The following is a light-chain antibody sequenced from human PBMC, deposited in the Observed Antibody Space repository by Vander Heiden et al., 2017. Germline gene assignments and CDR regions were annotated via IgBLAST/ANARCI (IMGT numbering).Light chain of an antibody. Sequence: SYELPQPPSVSVSPGQTASITCSGDKLGAKYACWYQQEPGQYPVLVIDQESKRPAGIPERFSGSNTGNTATLTSSGTRAMDEDDYYWQAWDSSPVFGGGTKLTVL. CDR2: QES. J-gene: IGLJ2*01. CDR3: QAWDSSPV. CDR1: KLGAKY. V-gene: IGLV3-1*01.